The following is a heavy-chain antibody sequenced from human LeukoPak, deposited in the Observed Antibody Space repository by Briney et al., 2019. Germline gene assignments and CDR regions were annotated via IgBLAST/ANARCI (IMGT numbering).Heavy chain of an antibody. V-gene: IGHV3-9*01. CDR1: GFTFDDYA. D-gene: IGHD2-15*01. CDR3: ARASVGYCSGGSCYSYYYYMDV. Sequence: GGSLRLSCAASGFTFDDYAMHWVRQAPGKGLEWVSGISWNSGSIAYADFVKGRFTISRDNAKNSLYLQMNSLRAEDAAVYYCARASVGYCSGGSCYSYYYYMDVWGKGTTVTVSS. J-gene: IGHJ6*03. CDR2: ISWNSGSI.